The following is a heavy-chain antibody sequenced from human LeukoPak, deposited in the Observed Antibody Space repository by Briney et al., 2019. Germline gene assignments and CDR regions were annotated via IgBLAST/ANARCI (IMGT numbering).Heavy chain of an antibody. J-gene: IGHJ1*01. CDR3: ARLGLYDSSGYYYV. V-gene: IGHV4-4*02. CDR2: IFHDGTT. CDR1: GGSISGSNW. Sequence: SETLSLTCAVSGGSISGSNWWSWVRQPPGMGLEWIGDIFHDGTTNFNPSLKSRLTISTDKSKNQFSLKLSSVTAADTAVYFCARLGLYDSSGYYYVWGQGTLVTVSS. D-gene: IGHD3-22*01.